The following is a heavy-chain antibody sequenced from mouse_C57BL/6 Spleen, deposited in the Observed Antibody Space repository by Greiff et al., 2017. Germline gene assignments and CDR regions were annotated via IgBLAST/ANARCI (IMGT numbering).Heavy chain of an antibody. CDR1: GFTFSSYG. CDR2: ISSGGSYT. CDR3: ARQGITTVGYAMDY. V-gene: IGHV5-6*01. Sequence: EVQGVESGGDLVKPGGSLKLSCAASGFTFSSYGMSWVRQTPDKRLEWVATISSGGSYTYYPDSVKGRFTISRDNAKNTLYLQMSSLKSDDTAMYYCARQGITTVGYAMDYWGQGTSVTVSS. J-gene: IGHJ4*01. D-gene: IGHD1-1*01.